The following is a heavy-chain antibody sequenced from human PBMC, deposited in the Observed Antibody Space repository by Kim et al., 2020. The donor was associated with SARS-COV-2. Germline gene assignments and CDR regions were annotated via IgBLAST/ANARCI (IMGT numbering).Heavy chain of an antibody. V-gene: IGHV3-30*18. D-gene: IGHD2-15*01. CDR1: GFTFSSYG. J-gene: IGHJ4*02. CDR2: ISYDGSNK. Sequence: LSLTCAASGFTFSSYGMHWVRQAPGKGLEWVAVISYDGSNKYYADSVKGRFTISRDNSKNTLYLQMNSLRAEDTAVYYCAKDRGSGGSCDYWGQGTLVTVSS. CDR3: AKDRGSGGSCDY.